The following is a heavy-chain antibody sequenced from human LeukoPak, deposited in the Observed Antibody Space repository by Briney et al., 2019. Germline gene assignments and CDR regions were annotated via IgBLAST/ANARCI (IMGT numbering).Heavy chain of an antibody. D-gene: IGHD2/OR15-2a*01. CDR2: IEHNGNDE. V-gene: IGHV3-7*03. Sequence: AGGSLRLSCAASGFTFSSYSMNWVRQAPGKGLEWVADIEHNGNDEYYVDSVKGRFTISRDNAKNSLYLQMNSLRAEDTAVYYCARGGFLDYWGQGTLVTVSS. CDR1: GFTFSSYS. J-gene: IGHJ4*02. CDR3: ARGGFLDY.